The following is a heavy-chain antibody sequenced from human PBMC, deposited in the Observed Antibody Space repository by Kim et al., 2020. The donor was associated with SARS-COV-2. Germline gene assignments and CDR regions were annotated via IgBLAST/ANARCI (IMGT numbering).Heavy chain of an antibody. J-gene: IGHJ5*02. CDR3: ARDELELPNNIWFDP. D-gene: IGHD1-7*01. Sequence: PSLKSRVTMSVDTSKNQFSLKLSSVTAADTAVYYCARDELELPNNIWFDPWGQGTLVTVSS. V-gene: IGHV4-4*07.